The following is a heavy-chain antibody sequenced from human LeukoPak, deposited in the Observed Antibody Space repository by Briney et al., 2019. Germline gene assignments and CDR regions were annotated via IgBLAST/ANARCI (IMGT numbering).Heavy chain of an antibody. CDR3: VRAGGSSWSDF. CDR2: INQDGSEN. Sequence: QTGGSLRLSCAASGFTFSSYAMSWVRQSPGKGREWVANINQDGSENHYVDSVKGRFTISRDNAKNSVFVQMNGLRVEDTAVYYCVRAGGSSWSDFWGQGTLVTVSS. V-gene: IGHV3-7*01. CDR1: GFTFSSYA. D-gene: IGHD6-13*01. J-gene: IGHJ4*02.